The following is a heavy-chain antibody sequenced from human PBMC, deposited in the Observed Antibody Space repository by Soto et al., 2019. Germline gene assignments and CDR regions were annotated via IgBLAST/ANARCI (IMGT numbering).Heavy chain of an antibody. Sequence: QVQLVESGGGVVQPERSLRISCAASGFTFSSYGMHWVRQAPGKGLEWVAVISYDGSNKYYADSVKGRFTISRDNSKNTLYLQMNSLRAEDTAVYYCAKALLQVPAATDYWGQGTLVTVSS. V-gene: IGHV3-30*18. D-gene: IGHD2-2*01. CDR1: GFTFSSYG. CDR3: AKALLQVPAATDY. CDR2: ISYDGSNK. J-gene: IGHJ4*02.